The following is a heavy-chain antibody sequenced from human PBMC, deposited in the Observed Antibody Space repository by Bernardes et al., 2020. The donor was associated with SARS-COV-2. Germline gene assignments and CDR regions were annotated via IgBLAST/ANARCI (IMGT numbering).Heavy chain of an antibody. Sequence: GGPLLTSCAASGFTFRNFLFSWFRQAPGKGLEWVSSISGAGLYIYYGDSVRGRFTISRDNSRNTLYLQMNNLRAEDTAVYYCAIDVAGQYSTWGQGTLVTVSS. D-gene: IGHD1-26*01. CDR1: GFTFRNFL. J-gene: IGHJ5*02. CDR2: ISGAGLYI. V-gene: IGHV3-23*03. CDR3: AIDVAGQYST.